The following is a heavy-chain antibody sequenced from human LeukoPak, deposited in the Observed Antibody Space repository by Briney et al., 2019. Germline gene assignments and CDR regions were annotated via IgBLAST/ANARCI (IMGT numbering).Heavy chain of an antibody. J-gene: IGHJ6*01. D-gene: IGHD5/OR15-5a*01. CDR2: ITIDGSST. V-gene: IGHV3-74*03. CDR3: TRDCFYDKGG. CDR1: GITSRNSW. Sequence: GGSLRLSCVASGITSRNSWMHWVRHAPGKGLEWVSRITIDGSSTTYADSVKGRFTISRDSAKNTLYLQMNSLRAEDTAVYYCTRDCFYDKGGWGPGTTVTVSS.